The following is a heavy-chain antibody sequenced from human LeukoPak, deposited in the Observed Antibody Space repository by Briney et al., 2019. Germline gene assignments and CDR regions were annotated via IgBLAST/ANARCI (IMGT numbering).Heavy chain of an antibody. Sequence: GGSLRLSCAASGFTFSSYAMSWVRQAPGEGLEWVSAISGSGGSTYYADSVKGRFTISRDNAKNSLYLQMNSLRAEDTAVYYCARMLAVAGHDYWGQGTLVTVSS. D-gene: IGHD6-19*01. CDR3: ARMLAVAGHDY. CDR2: ISGSGGST. V-gene: IGHV3-23*01. CDR1: GFTFSSYA. J-gene: IGHJ4*02.